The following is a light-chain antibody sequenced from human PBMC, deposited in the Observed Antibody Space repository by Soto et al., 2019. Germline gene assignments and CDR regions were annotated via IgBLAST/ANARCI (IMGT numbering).Light chain of an antibody. J-gene: IGKJ1*01. CDR3: MQGTHWPT. Sequence: DVVMTQSPLSLPVTLGQPASISCRSSQRLVSSDGNTYLNWFHQRPGQSPRRLIYKVSNRDSGVPDRFSGSGSGTDFTLKISRVEAEDVGVYYCMQGTHWPTFGQGTKVDIK. CDR2: KVS. CDR1: QRLVSSDGNTY. V-gene: IGKV2-30*01.